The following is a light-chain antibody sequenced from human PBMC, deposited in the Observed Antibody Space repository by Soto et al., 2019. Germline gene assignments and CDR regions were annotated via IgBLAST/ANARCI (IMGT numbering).Light chain of an antibody. CDR3: QQYHTYPWT. CDR2: KVS. Sequence: EIQMTQSPSTLSASVGDRVTITCRASRDISDWLAWYQQKPGKAPKVLIYKVSILESGVPSRFSGSGSGTDFTLSISSLQPDDFATYHCQQYHTYPWTFGQGTKVEVK. J-gene: IGKJ1*01. CDR1: RDISDW. V-gene: IGKV1-5*03.